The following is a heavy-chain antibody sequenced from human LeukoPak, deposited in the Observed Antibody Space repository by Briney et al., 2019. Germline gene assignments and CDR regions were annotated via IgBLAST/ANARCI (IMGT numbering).Heavy chain of an antibody. J-gene: IGHJ3*02. D-gene: IGHD2/OR15-2a*01. Sequence: GGSLRLSCAASGFTFSDAWMTWVRQAPGMGLEWVSSIASTSRSMFYADSVKGRFTISRDNAKDSLYLQMNSLRAEDTAVYYCARLSRDAFDIWGQGTMVTVSS. V-gene: IGHV3-21*01. CDR1: GFTFSDAW. CDR3: ARLSRDAFDI. CDR2: IASTSRSM.